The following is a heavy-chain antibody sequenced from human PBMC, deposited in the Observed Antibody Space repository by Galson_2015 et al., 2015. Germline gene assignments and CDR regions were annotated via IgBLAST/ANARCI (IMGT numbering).Heavy chain of an antibody. CDR2: IGGSGGST. J-gene: IGHJ4*02. CDR3: AKEMEQWLVPIDY. V-gene: IGHV3-23*01. Sequence: LRLSCAASGFTFSSYAMSWVRQAPGKGLEWVSGIGGSGGSTYYADSVKGRFTISRDNSKNTLYLQMNNLRAEDTALYYCAKEMEQWLVPIDYWGQGTLVTVSS. CDR1: GFTFSSYA. D-gene: IGHD6-19*01.